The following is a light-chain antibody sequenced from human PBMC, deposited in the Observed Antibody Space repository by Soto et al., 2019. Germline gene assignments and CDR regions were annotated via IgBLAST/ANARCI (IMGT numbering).Light chain of an antibody. CDR2: EVS. CDR3: FSYTSSGTYV. V-gene: IGLV2-14*01. CDR1: SSYVGNYKY. J-gene: IGLJ1*01. Sequence: QSARTRPASVSGSPGQSIAIPCSGTSSYVGNYKYVSWYQQHPGKAPKLMIYEVSNRPSGVSNRFSGSKSGNTAALTISGLQAEDATDYYCFSYTSSGTYVFGTGTKV.